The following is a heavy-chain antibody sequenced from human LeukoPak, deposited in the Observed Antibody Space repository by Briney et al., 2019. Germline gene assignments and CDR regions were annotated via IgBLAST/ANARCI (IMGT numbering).Heavy chain of an antibody. J-gene: IGHJ5*02. Sequence: GGSLRLSCAASGFTFNSYAMNWVRQAPGQGLEWMGWINTNTGNPTYAQGFTGRFVFSLDTSVSTTYLQISSLKAEDTAVYYCARAYQRLGGLSFPDQWGQGTLVSVSS. CDR3: ARAYQRLGGLSFPDQ. CDR1: GFTFNSYA. CDR2: INTNTGNP. D-gene: IGHD3-16*02. V-gene: IGHV7-4-1*02.